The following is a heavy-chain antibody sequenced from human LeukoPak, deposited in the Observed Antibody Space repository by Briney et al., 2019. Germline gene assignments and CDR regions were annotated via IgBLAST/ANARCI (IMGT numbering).Heavy chain of an antibody. CDR2: INPSGGST. Sequence: ASVKVSCKASGYTFTSYYMHWVRQAPGQGLELMGIINPSGGSTSYAQKFQGRVTMTRDMSTSTVYMELSSLRSEDTAVYYCARGGYYDILTGPDYYYYYMDVWGKGTTVTVSS. D-gene: IGHD3-9*01. CDR3: ARGGYYDILTGPDYYYYYMDV. V-gene: IGHV1-46*01. CDR1: GYTFTSYY. J-gene: IGHJ6*03.